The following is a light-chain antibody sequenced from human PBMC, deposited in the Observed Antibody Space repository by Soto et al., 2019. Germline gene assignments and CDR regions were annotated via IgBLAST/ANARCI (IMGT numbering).Light chain of an antibody. CDR2: LGS. J-gene: IGKJ2*01. V-gene: IGKV2-28*01. Sequence: VMTQSPLSLPVTHGEPASISCRSSQSLLDSNGNNYLDWYLQRPGQSPKLLIYLGSNRATGVPDRFSGSGSGTDFTLKISRVEAEDVGVYYCMQAIHTGSTLGQGTKVDIK. CDR3: MQAIHTGST. CDR1: QSLLDSNGNNY.